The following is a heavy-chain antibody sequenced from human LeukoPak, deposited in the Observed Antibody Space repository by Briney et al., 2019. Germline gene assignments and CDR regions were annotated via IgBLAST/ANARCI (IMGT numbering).Heavy chain of an antibody. CDR3: TTVAR. CDR2: IYYSGST. CDR1: GGSISSYY. D-gene: IGHD1-14*01. J-gene: IGHJ4*02. V-gene: IGHV4-59*01. Sequence: SETLSLTCAVSGGSISSYYWSWIRQPPGRGLEWIGYIYYSGSTNYNPSLKSRVTISVDTSKNQFSLKLLSVTAADTAVYYCTTVARWGQGTLVTVSS.